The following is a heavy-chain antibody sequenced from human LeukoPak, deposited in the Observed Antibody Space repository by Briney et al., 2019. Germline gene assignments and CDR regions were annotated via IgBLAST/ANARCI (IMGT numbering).Heavy chain of an antibody. Sequence: SETLSLTCAVSGYSISSGYYWGWIRQPPGKGLEWIGSIYHSGSTYYNPSLKSRVTISVDTSKNQFSLKLSSVTAADTAVYYCARHRRTGYYDFWSGYYEGESYFDYWGQGTLVTVSS. CDR2: IYHSGST. J-gene: IGHJ4*02. CDR3: ARHRRTGYYDFWSGYYEGESYFDY. D-gene: IGHD3-3*01. V-gene: IGHV4-38-2*01. CDR1: GYSISSGYY.